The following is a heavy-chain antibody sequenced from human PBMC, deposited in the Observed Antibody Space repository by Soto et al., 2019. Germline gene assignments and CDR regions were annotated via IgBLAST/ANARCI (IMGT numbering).Heavy chain of an antibody. CDR2: IKQDGSEK. CDR1: GFTLSSYW. D-gene: IGHD3-22*01. J-gene: IGHJ4*02. V-gene: IGHV3-7*03. CDR3: ARSGHYDTSSSWVEDY. Sequence: EVQLVESGGGLVQPGGSLRLSCAASGFTLSSYWMSWVRQSPGKGLEWVANIKQDGSEKYYVDSVKGRFTISRDNAKNSLSLQMNSLSAEDTAVYYCARSGHYDTSSSWVEDYWGQGTLVTVSS.